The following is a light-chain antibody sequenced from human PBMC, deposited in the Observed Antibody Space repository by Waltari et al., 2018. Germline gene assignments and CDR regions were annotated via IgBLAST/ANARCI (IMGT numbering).Light chain of an antibody. V-gene: IGKV2-28*01. J-gene: IGKJ5*01. CDR1: HSLLHSNGYNY. Sequence: IVMTQSPLSLPVTFGETASLSCSSSHSLLHSNGYNYLDWYLQKPGQSLQLRIYYGSPRNSAVPAMFSGRGAGTDVTLKTSRVEAEGVGVYYGMPTLPAPDTFDPGPRLAIK. CDR2: YGS. CDR3: MPTLPAPDT.